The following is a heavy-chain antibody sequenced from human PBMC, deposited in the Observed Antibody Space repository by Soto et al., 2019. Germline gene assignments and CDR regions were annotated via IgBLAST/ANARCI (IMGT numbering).Heavy chain of an antibody. J-gene: IGHJ4*02. D-gene: IGHD3-22*01. CDR2: ISGPNGNT. V-gene: IGHV1-18*01. Sequence: QVQLVQSGAEVKKPGASVKVSCKASGYTFTSYGFSWVRQAPGQGLEWMGCISGPNGNTNYAQKLPGRVTMTTDTSTSTGYMELRSLRSDATAVYYCARDRYDSSGYYLGADYWGQGTLVTVSS. CDR1: GYTFTSYG. CDR3: ARDRYDSSGYYLGADY.